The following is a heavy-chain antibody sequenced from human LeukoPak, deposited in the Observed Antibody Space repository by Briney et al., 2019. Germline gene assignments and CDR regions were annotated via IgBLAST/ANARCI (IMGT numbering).Heavy chain of an antibody. Sequence: PGRSLRLSCAASGFTFNNYGIHWVRQAPGKGLEWVAVISFDGSNKYYADSMKGRFTISRDNSKNTVYLQMNSLRAEDTAVYYCAKDRLGSSWSLGDWGQGTLVTVSS. CDR3: AKDRLGSSWSLGD. CDR1: GFTFNNYG. CDR2: ISFDGSNK. V-gene: IGHV3-30*18. D-gene: IGHD6-6*01. J-gene: IGHJ4*02.